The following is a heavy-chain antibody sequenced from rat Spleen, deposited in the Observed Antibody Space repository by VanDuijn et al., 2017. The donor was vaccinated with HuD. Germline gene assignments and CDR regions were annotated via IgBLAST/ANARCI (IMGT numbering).Heavy chain of an antibody. J-gene: IGHJ2*01. CDR1: GFSLNKYY. Sequence: EVQLVESGGGLVQPGRSLKLSCAASGFSLNKYYMAWVRQTPEKGLEWVATIGSSISRTYYPDSVKGRFTISRDNAKSTLYLQMDSLRSEDTATYYCATDGRTHFDYWGQGVMVTVSS. CDR3: ATDGRTHFDY. CDR2: IGSSISRT. D-gene: IGHD1-11*01. V-gene: IGHV5-27*01.